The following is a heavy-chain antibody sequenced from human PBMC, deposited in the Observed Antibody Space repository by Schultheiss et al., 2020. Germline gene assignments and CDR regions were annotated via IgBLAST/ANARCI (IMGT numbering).Heavy chain of an antibody. D-gene: IGHD1-26*01. CDR1: GFTFSSYA. Sequence: GGSLRLSCAASGFTFSSYAMHWVRQAPGKGLEWVAVISYDGSNKYYADSVKGRFTISRDNSKNTLYLQMNSLRAEDTAVYYCARGSSSEGASPFDYWGQGTLVTVSS. J-gene: IGHJ4*02. V-gene: IGHV3-30-3*01. CDR2: ISYDGSNK. CDR3: ARGSSSEGASPFDY.